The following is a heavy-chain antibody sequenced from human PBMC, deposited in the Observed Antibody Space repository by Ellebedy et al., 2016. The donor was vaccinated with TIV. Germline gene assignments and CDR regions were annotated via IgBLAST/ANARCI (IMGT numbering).Heavy chain of an antibody. J-gene: IGHJ4*02. D-gene: IGHD2-21*02. V-gene: IGHV4-61*08. CDR3: ARTDPWQPIDD. Sequence: MPSETLSLTCTVSGDSVSSSGYYWSWIRQPPGKGLEWIGYIYYNGNTVYSPSLKSRVTISLDTSQNQFSLNLRTVTAADTAVYYCARTDPWQPIDDWGQGILVSVSS. CDR2: IYYNGNT. CDR1: GDSVSSSGYY.